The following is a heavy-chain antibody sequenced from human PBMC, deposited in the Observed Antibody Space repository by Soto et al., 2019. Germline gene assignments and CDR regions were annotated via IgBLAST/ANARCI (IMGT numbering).Heavy chain of an antibody. V-gene: IGHV4-34*01. CDR1: GGFLSESY. CDR3: VRISYQLPSSVLWLDP. Sequence: XGTLSLTFAVYGGFLSESYWTGIRQPPGKGLEWIGEINHVGGTNYNPSLKSRVTMSVDTSQNQFSLRLISVTAADTAMYFCVRISYQLPSSVLWLDPWGQGTPVTVSS. J-gene: IGHJ5*02. D-gene: IGHD3-16*02. CDR2: INHVGGT.